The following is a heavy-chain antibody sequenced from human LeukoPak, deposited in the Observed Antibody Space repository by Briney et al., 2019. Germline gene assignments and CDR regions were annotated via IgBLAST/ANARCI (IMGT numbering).Heavy chain of an antibody. Sequence: SETLSLTCAVYGGSFSGYYWSWIRQPPGKGLEWMGEINHSGSTNYNPSLKSRVTISVDTSKNQFSLKLSSVTAADTAVYYCARGRYDFWSGQTIDYWGQGTLVTVSS. J-gene: IGHJ4*02. CDR2: INHSGST. D-gene: IGHD3-3*01. CDR1: GGSFSGYY. V-gene: IGHV4-34*01. CDR3: ARGRYDFWSGQTIDY.